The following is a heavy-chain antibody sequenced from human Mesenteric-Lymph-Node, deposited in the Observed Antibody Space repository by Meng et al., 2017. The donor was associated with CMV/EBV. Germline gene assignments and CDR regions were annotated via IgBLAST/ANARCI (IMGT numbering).Heavy chain of an antibody. V-gene: IGHV4-39*07. CDR1: GGSISSSSYY. Sequence: SETLSLTCTVSGGSISSSSYYWGWIRPPPGKGLEWIGSIYYSGSNYYNPSLKSRVTISVDTSKNQFSLKLSSVTAADTAVYYCARVDTRGPWLGFDYWGQGTLVTVSS. CDR2: IYYSGSN. J-gene: IGHJ4*02. CDR3: ARVDTRGPWLGFDY. D-gene: IGHD2-2*02.